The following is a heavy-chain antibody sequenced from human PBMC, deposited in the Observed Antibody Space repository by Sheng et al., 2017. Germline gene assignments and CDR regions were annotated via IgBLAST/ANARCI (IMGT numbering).Heavy chain of an antibody. V-gene: IGHV3-43D*03. CDR2: IRWDGGKS. Sequence: EVQLVESGGVVVQPGGSLRLSCAASGFTFEDNAMHWVRQAPGKGLEWVSLIRWDGGKSYYADSVRGRFTISRDNSKNFLYLQMNSLRAEDTAFYYCAKASSGGXTKFMFDYWGQGTLVTVSS. D-gene: IGHD3-16*01. CDR3: AKASSGGXTKFMFDY. J-gene: IGHJ4*02. CDR1: GFTFEDNA.